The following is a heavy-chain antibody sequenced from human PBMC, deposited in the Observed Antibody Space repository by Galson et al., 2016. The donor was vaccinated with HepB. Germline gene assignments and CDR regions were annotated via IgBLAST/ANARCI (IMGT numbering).Heavy chain of an antibody. D-gene: IGHD2/OR15-2a*01. V-gene: IGHV3-7*01. CDR2: IQQDGSEK. Sequence: SLRLSCAASGFTFSSYYMTWVRQDPGKGLEWVAKIQQDGSEKYYVDSVKSRFTISRDNAKNSLYLQINSLRAEDTAVYYCAREDFYRLDVWGQGTTVTVSS. CDR1: GFTFSSYY. J-gene: IGHJ6*02. CDR3: AREDFYRLDV.